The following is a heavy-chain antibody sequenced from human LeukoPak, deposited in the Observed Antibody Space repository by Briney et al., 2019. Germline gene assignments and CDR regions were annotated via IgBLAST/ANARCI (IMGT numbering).Heavy chain of an antibody. J-gene: IGHJ5*02. Sequence: GGSLRLSCKASGFTFKNSASSWIRHAPGKGLEWVSSISSSGSGTYYAESVQVRFSVSRDNSNNTLYLQMSGLRADDTAVYFCAKDPQASRWFDRWGQGTLVTVSS. CDR3: AKDPQASRWFDR. CDR1: GFTFKNSA. D-gene: IGHD1-26*01. CDR2: ISSSGSGT. V-gene: IGHV3-23*01.